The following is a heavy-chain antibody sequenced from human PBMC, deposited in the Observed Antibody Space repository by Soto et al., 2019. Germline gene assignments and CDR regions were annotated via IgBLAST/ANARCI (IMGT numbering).Heavy chain of an antibody. D-gene: IGHD3-10*01. CDR2: ISSSSSYI. Sequence: PVGSLRLSFEASGFTFSSYSINWVRQAPGKGLEWVSSISSSSSYIYYADSVKGRFAISRDNSENTLYLQMNSVRVEDTAVYYCTREIASGYWGQGTLVTVSS. CDR1: GFTFSSYS. J-gene: IGHJ4*02. CDR3: TREIASGY. V-gene: IGHV3-21*01.